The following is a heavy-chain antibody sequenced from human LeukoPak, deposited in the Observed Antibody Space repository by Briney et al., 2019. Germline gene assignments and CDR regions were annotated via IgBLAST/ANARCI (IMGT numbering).Heavy chain of an antibody. Sequence: GGSLRLSCAGSGFTFSSYWMSWVRQAPGKGLEWVANIKQDGSEKYYVDSVKGRFTISRDNAKNSLYLQMNSLRAEDTAVYYCARGLHSSSWYSDYFDYWGQGTLVTVSS. CDR3: ARGLHSSSWYSDYFDY. CDR2: IKQDGSEK. J-gene: IGHJ4*02. D-gene: IGHD6-13*01. CDR1: GFTFSSYW. V-gene: IGHV3-7*01.